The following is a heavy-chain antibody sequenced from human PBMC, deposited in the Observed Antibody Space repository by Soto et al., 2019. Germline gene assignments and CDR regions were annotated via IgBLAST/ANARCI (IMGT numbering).Heavy chain of an antibody. CDR2: IGYDGSSK. V-gene: IGHV3-33*01. Sequence: QVQLVESGGGVVQPGRSLRLSCAASGFTFSRFGMNWVRQAPGKGLEWVAGIGYDGSSKYYADSVKGRLTIFRDNSKNTLYVQMNSLRVEATAVYYCARYRVSYSGYGDAFDIWGQGTMVTVSS. CDR3: ARYRVSYSGYGDAFDI. J-gene: IGHJ3*02. D-gene: IGHD5-12*01. CDR1: GFTFSRFG.